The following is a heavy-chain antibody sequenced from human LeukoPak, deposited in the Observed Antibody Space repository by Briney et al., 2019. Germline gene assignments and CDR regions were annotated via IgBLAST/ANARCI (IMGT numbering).Heavy chain of an antibody. J-gene: IGHJ5*02. CDR1: GFTFRSYA. CDR2: ISYDGSNK. D-gene: IGHD3-10*01. CDR3: ATSLDSNVLLWFGESLGGPNWFDP. Sequence: GGSLRLSCAASGFTFRSYAMHWVRQAPGKGLEWVAVISYDGSNKYYADSVKGRFTISRDNSKNTLYLQMNSLRAEDTAVYYCATSLDSNVLLWFGESLGGPNWFDPWGQGTLVTVSS. V-gene: IGHV3-30-3*01.